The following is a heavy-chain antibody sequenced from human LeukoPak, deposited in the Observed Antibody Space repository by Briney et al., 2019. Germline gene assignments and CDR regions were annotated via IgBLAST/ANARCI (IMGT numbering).Heavy chain of an antibody. Sequence: ASVKVSCKASGYTFTSYAMHWVRQAPGQRLEWMGWINAGNGNTKYSQKFQGRVTITRDTSASTAYMELSSLRSEDTAVYYCATDCSSTSCYNVDAFDIWGQGTMVTVSS. V-gene: IGHV1-3*01. CDR2: INAGNGNT. CDR1: GYTFTSYA. CDR3: ATDCSSTSCYNVDAFDI. J-gene: IGHJ3*02. D-gene: IGHD2-2*02.